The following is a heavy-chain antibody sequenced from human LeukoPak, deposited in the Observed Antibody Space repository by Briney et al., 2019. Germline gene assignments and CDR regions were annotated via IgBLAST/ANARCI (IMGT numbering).Heavy chain of an antibody. CDR1: GFAFGSEA. V-gene: IGHV3-23*01. Sequence: PGGSLRLSCAVSGFAFGSEAMSWVRQSPARGLEWVASISPGGGTTCYADYVKGRFTISRDNAKNTLYLQMNSLRAEDTAVYYCARGVGGDSRFDPWGQGTLVTVSS. CDR2: ISPGGGTT. D-gene: IGHD1-26*01. CDR3: ARGVGGDSRFDP. J-gene: IGHJ5*02.